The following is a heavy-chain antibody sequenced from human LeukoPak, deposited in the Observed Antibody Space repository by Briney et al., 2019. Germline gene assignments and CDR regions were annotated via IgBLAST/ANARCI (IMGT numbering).Heavy chain of an antibody. CDR1: GSTFSSYA. D-gene: IGHD6-13*01. CDR2: ISGSGGST. V-gene: IGHV3-23*01. Sequence: PGGSLRLSCAASGSTFSSYAMSWVRQAPGKGLEWVSAISGSGGSTYYADSVKGRFTISRDNSKNTLYLQMNSLRAEDTAVYYCASKAPSPLPIAAADIGWGQGTLVTVSS. J-gene: IGHJ4*02. CDR3: ASKAPSPLPIAAADIG.